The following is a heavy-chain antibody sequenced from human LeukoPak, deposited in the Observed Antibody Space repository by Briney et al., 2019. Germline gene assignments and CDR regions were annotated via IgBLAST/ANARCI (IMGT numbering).Heavy chain of an antibody. CDR1: GYTFTSYG. CDR3: AREDYYDSSGYYYGWFDP. Sequence: GASVKVSCKASGYTFTSYGISWVRQAPGQGLEWMGWISAYNGNTNYAQKLQGRVTMTTDTSTSTAYMDLRSLRSDDTAVYYCAREDYYDSSGYYYGWFDPWGQGTLVTVDS. CDR2: ISAYNGNT. V-gene: IGHV1-18*01. J-gene: IGHJ5*02. D-gene: IGHD3-22*01.